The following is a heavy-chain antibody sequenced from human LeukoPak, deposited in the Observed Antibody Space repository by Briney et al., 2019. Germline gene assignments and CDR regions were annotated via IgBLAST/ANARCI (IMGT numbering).Heavy chain of an antibody. V-gene: IGHV4-30-4*08. D-gene: IGHD3-22*01. CDR3: ASTDYYDSSIGY. CDR2: IYYSGST. J-gene: IGHJ4*02. Sequence: SEALSLTCTVSGGSISSGGYYWSWIRQPPGKGLEWIGYIYYSGSTYYNPSLKSRVTISVDTSKNQFSLKLSSVTAADTAVYYCASTDYYDSSIGYWGQGTLVTVSS. CDR1: GGSISSGGYY.